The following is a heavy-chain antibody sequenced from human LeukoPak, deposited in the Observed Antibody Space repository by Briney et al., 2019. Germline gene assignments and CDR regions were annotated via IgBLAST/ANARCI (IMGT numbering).Heavy chain of an antibody. V-gene: IGHV3-48*01. CDR2: ISSSSSTI. J-gene: IGHJ4*02. CDR3: ARDRDYYDSSGYYGY. Sequence: PGGSLRLSCAASGFTFSSYSMNWVRQAPGKGLEWVSYISSSSSTIYYADSVKGRFTISRDNAKNSLYLQMNSLRAEDTAVYYCARDRDYYDSSGYYGYWGQGTWSPSPQ. CDR1: GFTFSSYS. D-gene: IGHD3-22*01.